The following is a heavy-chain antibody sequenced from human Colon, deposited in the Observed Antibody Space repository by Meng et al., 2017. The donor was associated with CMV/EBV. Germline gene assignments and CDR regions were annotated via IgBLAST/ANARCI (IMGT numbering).Heavy chain of an antibody. V-gene: IGHV1-18*01. CDR3: ARGRPNWSGVLDY. Sequence: VQTGQSGAEVKEPGASVLVSCRSSGYTFTSYGINWVRQAPGQGLEWMGWISGSTGYTNRAQKFQGRVTMTTDTSTSTAYLALTSLTSNDTAVYYCARGRPNWSGVLDYWGQGTLVTVSS. D-gene: IGHD1-1*01. CDR1: GYTFTSYG. J-gene: IGHJ4*02. CDR2: ISGSTGYT.